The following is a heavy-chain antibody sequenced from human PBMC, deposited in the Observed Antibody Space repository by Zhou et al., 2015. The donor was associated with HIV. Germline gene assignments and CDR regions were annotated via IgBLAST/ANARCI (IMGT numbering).Heavy chain of an antibody. CDR1: GYTFSIYG. D-gene: IGHD4-17*01. V-gene: IGHV1-3*04. CDR3: ARDRYEDGDSQSYYYMDV. J-gene: IGHJ6*03. Sequence: QVQLVQSGAEVTKPGASVKVSCKTSGYTFSIYGVHWVRQAPGQRPEWIGWIHTGNGRTKYSQNFQGRVIITRDTSASTAYMEMSSLKSEDTAVYFCARDRYEDGDSQSYYYMDVWGEGNHGHRLL. CDR2: IHTGNGRT.